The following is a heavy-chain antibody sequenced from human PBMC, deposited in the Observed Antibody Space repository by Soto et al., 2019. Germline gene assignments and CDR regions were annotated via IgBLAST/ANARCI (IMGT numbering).Heavy chain of an antibody. CDR3: ARGKYGDYYYYYNVDV. Sequence: QVQLQESGPGLVKPSETLSLTCTVSGGSISSYYWSWIRQPPGKGLEWIGYIYYSGSTNYNPSLKTRVNKTVDTTKNPFCLKLSSVAAADTAVYFCARGKYGDYYYYYNVDVWGKGTTVNVSS. D-gene: IGHD4-17*01. J-gene: IGHJ6*03. CDR1: GGSISSYY. CDR2: IYYSGST. V-gene: IGHV4-59*01.